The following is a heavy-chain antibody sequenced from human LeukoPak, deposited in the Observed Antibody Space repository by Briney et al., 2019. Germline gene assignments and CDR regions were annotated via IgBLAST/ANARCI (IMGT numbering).Heavy chain of an antibody. CDR2: INPNSGGA. CDR3: ARAPGSDCSGGSCTPFDY. CDR1: GYTFTGYY. J-gene: IGHJ4*02. Sequence: GASVKVSCKASGYTFTGYYMHWVRQAPGQGLEWMGWINPNSGGANYAQKFQGRVTMTRDTSISTAYMELSRLRSDDTAVYYCARAPGSDCSGGSCTPFDYWGQGTLVTVSS. V-gene: IGHV1-2*02. D-gene: IGHD2-15*01.